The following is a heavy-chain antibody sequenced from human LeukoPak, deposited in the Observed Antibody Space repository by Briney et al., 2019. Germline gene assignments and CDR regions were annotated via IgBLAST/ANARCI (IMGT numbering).Heavy chain of an antibody. V-gene: IGHV1-46*01. D-gene: IGHD3-22*01. Sequence: ASVKVSCKASGYTFTSYYMHWVRQAPGQGLEWMGIINPSGGSTSYAQKFQGRVTMTRDTSTSTVYMELSSLRSEDTAVYYCARAGPYYDSSGYPLFDNYWGQGTLVTVSS. J-gene: IGHJ4*02. CDR2: INPSGGST. CDR1: GYTFTSYY. CDR3: ARAGPYYDSSGYPLFDNY.